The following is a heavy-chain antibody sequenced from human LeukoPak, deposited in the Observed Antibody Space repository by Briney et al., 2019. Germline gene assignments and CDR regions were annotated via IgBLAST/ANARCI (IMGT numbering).Heavy chain of an antibody. J-gene: IGHJ4*02. CDR2: IIPIFGTA. V-gene: IGHV1-69*13. CDR1: GGTFSSYA. Sequence: GASVKVSCKASGGTFSSYAISWVRQAPGQGLEWMGGIIPIFGTANYAQTFQGRVTITADESTSTAYMELSSLRSEDTAVYYCARLALAGSIDYLGQGTLVTVSS. CDR3: ARLALAGSIDY. D-gene: IGHD6-19*01.